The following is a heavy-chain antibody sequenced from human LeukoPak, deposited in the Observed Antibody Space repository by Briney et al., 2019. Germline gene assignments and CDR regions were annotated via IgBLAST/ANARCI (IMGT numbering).Heavy chain of an antibody. CDR1: GYTFTGYY. Sequence: ASVKVSCKASGYTFTGYYMHWVRQAPGQGLEWMGIINPSGGSTSYAQKFQGRVTMTRDMSTSTVYMELSGLRSEDTAVYYCAREQGTGAFDIWGQGTMVSVSS. D-gene: IGHD1-14*01. J-gene: IGHJ3*02. CDR2: INPSGGST. V-gene: IGHV1-46*01. CDR3: AREQGTGAFDI.